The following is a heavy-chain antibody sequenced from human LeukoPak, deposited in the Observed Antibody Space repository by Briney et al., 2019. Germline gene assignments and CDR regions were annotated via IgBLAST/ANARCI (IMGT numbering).Heavy chain of an antibody. CDR2: IYSGGST. V-gene: IGHV3-53*01. J-gene: IGHJ6*02. CDR3: ARDRITMIVGAQDGMDV. Sequence: GSLRLSCAASGFTVSSNYMSWVRQAPGKGLEWVSVIYSGGSTYYADSVKGRFTISRDNSKNTLYLQMNSLRAEDTAVYYCARDRITMIVGAQDGMDVWGQGTTVTVSS. D-gene: IGHD3-22*01. CDR1: GFTVSSNY.